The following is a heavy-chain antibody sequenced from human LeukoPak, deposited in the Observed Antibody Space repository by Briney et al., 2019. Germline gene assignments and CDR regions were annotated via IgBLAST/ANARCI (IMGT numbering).Heavy chain of an antibody. J-gene: IGHJ6*04. Sequence: SETLSLTCTVSGGSISSSSYYWGWIRQPPGKGLEWIGSIYYSGSTYYNPSLKSRVTISVDTSKNQFSLKLSSVTAADTAVYYCARDLGGYYDFWSGPTGGVWGKGTTVTVSS. D-gene: IGHD3-3*01. CDR1: GGSISSSSYY. CDR2: IYYSGST. CDR3: ARDLGGYYDFWSGPTGGV. V-gene: IGHV4-39*07.